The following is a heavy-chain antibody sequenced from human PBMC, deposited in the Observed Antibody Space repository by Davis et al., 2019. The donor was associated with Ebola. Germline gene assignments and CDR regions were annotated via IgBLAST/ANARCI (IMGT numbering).Heavy chain of an antibody. Sequence: GGSLRLSCAVSGFSFATFSMTWVRLPPPKGLEWFASISGSSSGTIYADSVRGRFIISRDKSNNTLYLEMNSLRVDDTAVYYCATTQWLREFDNWGQGTLVTVSS. CDR1: GFSFATFS. D-gene: IGHD6-19*01. CDR2: ISGSSSGT. CDR3: ATTQWLREFDN. V-gene: IGHV3-23*01. J-gene: IGHJ4*02.